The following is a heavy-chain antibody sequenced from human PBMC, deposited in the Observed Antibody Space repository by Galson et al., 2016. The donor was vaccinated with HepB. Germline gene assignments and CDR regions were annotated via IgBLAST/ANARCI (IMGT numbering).Heavy chain of an antibody. CDR2: ISSSSSYI. D-gene: IGHD4-17*01. Sequence: CAASGFTISSYWMTWVRQVPGKGLEWVSCISSSSSYIYYGDSVKGRITISRDNAKNSLYLQMNSLRAEDTAVYYCARAVSWDYGDYAGYWGQGTLVTVSS. J-gene: IGHJ4*02. CDR1: GFTISSYW. V-gene: IGHV3-21*01. CDR3: ARAVSWDYGDYAGY.